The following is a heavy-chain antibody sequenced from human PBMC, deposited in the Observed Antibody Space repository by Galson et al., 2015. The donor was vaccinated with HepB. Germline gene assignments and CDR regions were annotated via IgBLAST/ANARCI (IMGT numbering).Heavy chain of an antibody. CDR1: GYTFTSYA. CDR3: VRAPYSSSWYWYWFDP. V-gene: IGHV1-3*01. J-gene: IGHJ5*02. Sequence: SVKVSCKAAGYTFTSYAMHWVRQAPGQRLEWMGWINAGNGDTKYSQKFQGRVTITRDTSASTSYMELSSLRSEDTAVYYCVRAPYSSSWYWYWFDPWGQGTLVTVSS. D-gene: IGHD6-13*01. CDR2: INAGNGDT.